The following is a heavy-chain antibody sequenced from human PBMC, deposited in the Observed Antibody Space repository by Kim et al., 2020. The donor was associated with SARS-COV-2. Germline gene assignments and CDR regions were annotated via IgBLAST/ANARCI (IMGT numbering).Heavy chain of an antibody. CDR3: ASQNFGSGGFYFDY. V-gene: IGHV1-69*01. J-gene: IGHJ4*02. D-gene: IGHD3-10*01. Sequence: YAQKFQGRGTITADESTSTAYMELSSLRSEDTAVYYCASQNFGSGGFYFDYWGQGTLVTVSS.